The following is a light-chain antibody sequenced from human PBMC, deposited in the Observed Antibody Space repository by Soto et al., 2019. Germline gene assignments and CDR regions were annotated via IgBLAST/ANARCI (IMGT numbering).Light chain of an antibody. CDR3: QQYNNLPYT. Sequence: EIVMTQSPATLSVFPGERATLSCRASQRVSSNLVWYQQKPGQAPKLLIYNTFTRATGIPVRFSGSGSGTEFTLTISSLQSEDLAVYYCQQYNNLPYTFGQGTKLEI. J-gene: IGKJ2*01. CDR2: NTF. V-gene: IGKV3-15*01. CDR1: QRVSSN.